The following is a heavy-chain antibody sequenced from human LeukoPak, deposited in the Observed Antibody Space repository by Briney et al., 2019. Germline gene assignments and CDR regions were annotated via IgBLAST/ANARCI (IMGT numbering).Heavy chain of an antibody. CDR3: ARLEIVVVPATAFDN. J-gene: IGHJ4*02. CDR1: GGSISSYY. V-gene: IGHV4-59*01. Sequence: SETLSLTCTVSGGSISSYYWSWIRQPPGKGLEWIGYIDYSGSPKYNPSLKSRVTISVDTSKNRFSLKLSSVTAADTAVYYCARLEIVVVPATAFDNWGQGTLVIVSS. D-gene: IGHD2-2*01. CDR2: IDYSGSP.